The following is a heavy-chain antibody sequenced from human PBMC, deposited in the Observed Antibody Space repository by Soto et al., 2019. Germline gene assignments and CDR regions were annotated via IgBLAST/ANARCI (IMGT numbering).Heavy chain of an antibody. CDR1: GGSFSGYY. CDR2: INHSGST. J-gene: IGHJ5*02. D-gene: IGHD3-16*01. V-gene: IGHV4-34*01. CDR3: ASLDWFDP. Sequence: QVQLQQWGAGLLKPSETLSLTCAAYGGSFSGYYWSWIRQPPGKGLEWIGEINHSGSTNYNPSLKSRVTISVDTSKNQFSLKLSSVTAADTAVYYCASLDWFDPWGQGTLVTVSS.